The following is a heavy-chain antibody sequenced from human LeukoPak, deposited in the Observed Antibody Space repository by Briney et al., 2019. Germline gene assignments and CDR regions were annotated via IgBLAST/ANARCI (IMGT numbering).Heavy chain of an antibody. V-gene: IGHV3-21*01. CDR3: ARVVRGYDPFFDY. D-gene: IGHD3-22*01. CDR1: GFTFSNYS. Sequence: PGGSLRLSCAASGFTFSNYSMNWVRQAPGKGLEWVSSISSSSSYIYYADSVKGRFTISRDNAKNSLYLQMNSLRAEDTAVYYCARVVRGYDPFFDYWGQGTLVTVSS. CDR2: ISSSSSYI. J-gene: IGHJ4*02.